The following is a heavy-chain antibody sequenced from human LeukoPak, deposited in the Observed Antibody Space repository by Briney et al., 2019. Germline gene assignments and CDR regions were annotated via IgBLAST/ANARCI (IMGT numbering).Heavy chain of an antibody. CDR2: ISCSGGTA. J-gene: IGHJ4*02. D-gene: IGHD3-22*01. CDR1: GFTFSIYA. Sequence: GGSLRLSCAASGFTFSIYAMSWVRQAPGKGLEWVSAISCSGGTAYYADSVKGRFTISRDNSKNTLYLQMNSLRAEDTAVYYCAKKGYYDGSGYYMYYFEHWGQGTLVTVSS. CDR3: AKKGYYDGSGYYMYYFEH. V-gene: IGHV3-23*01.